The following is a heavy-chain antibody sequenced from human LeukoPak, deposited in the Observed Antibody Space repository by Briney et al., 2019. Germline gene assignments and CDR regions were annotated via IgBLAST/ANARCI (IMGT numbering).Heavy chain of an antibody. J-gene: IGHJ3*02. D-gene: IGHD4-17*01. CDR2: ISAYNGYT. CDR1: GYSFPSYG. Sequence: ASVKVSCKASGYSFPSYGISWVRQAPGQGLEWMGWISAYNGYTNYAQKLQGRVTMTTDTSTNTVYMELRSLRSDDTAVYYCARDLNYGDQDAFDIWGQGTMVTVSS. V-gene: IGHV1-18*01. CDR3: ARDLNYGDQDAFDI.